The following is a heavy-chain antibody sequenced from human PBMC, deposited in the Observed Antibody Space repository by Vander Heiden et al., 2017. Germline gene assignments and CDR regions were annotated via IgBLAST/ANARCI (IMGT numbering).Heavy chain of an antibody. J-gene: IGHJ4*02. CDR1: ASIFTDYY. CDR2: LNPRKGDT. V-gene: IGHV1-2*02. Sequence: QVQLVQSGAEVQKPGASVKVSCKASASIFTDYYIHWVRQAPGSGLEWMGWLNPRKGDTNYAQKFQARVTLTRDTSIRTAYLELNRLRSDDTAGYYCAAGENFWGQGTLVTVST. CDR3: AAGENF. D-gene: IGHD3-16*01.